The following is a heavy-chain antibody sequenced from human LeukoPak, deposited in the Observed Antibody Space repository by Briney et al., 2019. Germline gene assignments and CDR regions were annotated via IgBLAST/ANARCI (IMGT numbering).Heavy chain of an antibody. CDR3: ARYGRGVEYFDY. Sequence: GGSLRLSCVASGVTVSSNYMSWVRQAPGKGLEWVSVIYTGNSTYYADSVKGRFTISRDNSKNTLYLQINCLRAEDTAMYYCARYGRGVEYFDYGGRGPLAPV. CDR2: IYTGNST. J-gene: IGHJ4*02. D-gene: IGHD2-15*01. V-gene: IGHV3-53*01. CDR1: GVTVSSNY.